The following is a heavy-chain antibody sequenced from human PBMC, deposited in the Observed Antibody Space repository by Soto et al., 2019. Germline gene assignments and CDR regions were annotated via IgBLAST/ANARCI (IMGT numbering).Heavy chain of an antibody. CDR3: ARDSRPGNYGMDV. D-gene: IGHD2-2*01. V-gene: IGHV1-2*02. CDR2: INPNSGGT. J-gene: IGHJ6*02. CDR1: PYTFTACY. Sequence: ATVRVSCTTSPYTFTACYMHSMRQAPGQGLEWMGWINPNSGGTNYAQKFKGRVTMTRDTAISTAYMELSRLRSDDTAVYYCARDSRPGNYGMDVWGQGNTVTVS.